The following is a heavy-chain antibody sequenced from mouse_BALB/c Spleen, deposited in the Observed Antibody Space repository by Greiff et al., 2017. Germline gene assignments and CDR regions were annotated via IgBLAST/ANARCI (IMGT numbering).Heavy chain of an antibody. CDR3: AKYGNQGDFDY. CDR2: ISYSGST. J-gene: IGHJ2*01. D-gene: IGHD2-1*01. Sequence: VQLKESGPGLVKPSQSLSLTCTVTGYSITSDYAWNWIRQFPGNKLEWMGYISYSGSTSYNPSLKSRISITRDTSKNQFFLQLNSVTTEDTATYYCAKYGNQGDFDYWGQGTTLTVSS. CDR1: GYSITSDYA. V-gene: IGHV3-2*02.